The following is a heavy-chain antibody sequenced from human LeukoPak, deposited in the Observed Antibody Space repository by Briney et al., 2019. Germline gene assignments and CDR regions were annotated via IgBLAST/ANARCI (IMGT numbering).Heavy chain of an antibody. D-gene: IGHD2-15*01. CDR3: ARVGIDAFDI. CDR2: FYYSGST. J-gene: IGHJ3*02. CDR1: GDSISSTTYY. V-gene: IGHV4-39*07. Sequence: PSETLSLTCTVSGDSISSTTYYWGWIRQPPGKGLEWIGTFYYSGSTYYNPSLKSRVTISVDTSKNQFSLKLNSVTAADTAVYYCARVGIDAFDIWGQGTMVTVSS.